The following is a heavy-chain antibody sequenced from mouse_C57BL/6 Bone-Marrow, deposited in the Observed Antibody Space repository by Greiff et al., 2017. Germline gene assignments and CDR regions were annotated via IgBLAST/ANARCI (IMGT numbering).Heavy chain of an antibody. CDR1: DYAFPSHD. CDR2: INSDGGST. V-gene: IGHV5-2*01. J-gene: IGHJ4*01. CDR3: ARVILGAMDY. Sequence: VQLKESGAGLVQPGESLKLSCESNDYAFPSHDMSWVRKTPEQRLELVGAINSDGGSTYYPDTMERRFIISRDNTKKTLYLQMSSLRSEDTALYYCARVILGAMDYWGQGTSVTVSS. D-gene: IGHD4-1*01.